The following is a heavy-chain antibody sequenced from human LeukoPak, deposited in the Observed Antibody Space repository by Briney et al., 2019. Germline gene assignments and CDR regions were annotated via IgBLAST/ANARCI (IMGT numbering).Heavy chain of an antibody. CDR1: GFTVSSYY. Sequence: GGSLRVSCAASGFTVSSYYMSWVRHAPGKGLEWVSVIYVGGSTYYADSVRGRFTISRDISKNTLYLQMNSLRAEDTAVYYCARGDGYNYWEYWGQGTLVTVSS. D-gene: IGHD5-24*01. V-gene: IGHV3-53*01. J-gene: IGHJ4*02. CDR2: IYVGGST. CDR3: ARGDGYNYWEY.